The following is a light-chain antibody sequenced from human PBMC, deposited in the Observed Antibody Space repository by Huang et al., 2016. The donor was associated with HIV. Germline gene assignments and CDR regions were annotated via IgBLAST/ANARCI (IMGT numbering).Light chain of an antibody. J-gene: IGKJ1*01. V-gene: IGKV1-5*03. CDR2: EAS. CDR3: QHYKSFPWT. CDR1: QSIGTW. Sequence: DIQMTQSSATLSASVGDRVIITCRASQSIGTWLAWYQQKPGKAPNLRIYEASTVESGVPSRFSGGGSGTEFTLTINSLQPDDFATYYCQHYKSFPWTFGQGTKVEV.